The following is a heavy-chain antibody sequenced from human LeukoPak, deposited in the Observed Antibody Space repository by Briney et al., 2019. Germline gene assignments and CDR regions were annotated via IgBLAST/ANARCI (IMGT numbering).Heavy chain of an antibody. CDR2: IKQDGSEK. Sequence: GGSLRLSCAASGFTVSNNFVGWVRQAPGKGLEWVANIKQDGSEKYYVDSVKGRFTISRDNAKNSLYLQMNSLRAEDTAVYYCARDGLGLGAFDIWGQGTMVTVSS. V-gene: IGHV3-7*01. J-gene: IGHJ3*02. CDR1: GFTVSNNF. CDR3: ARDGLGLGAFDI.